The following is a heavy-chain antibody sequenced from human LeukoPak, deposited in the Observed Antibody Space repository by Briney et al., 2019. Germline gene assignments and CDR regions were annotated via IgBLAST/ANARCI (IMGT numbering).Heavy chain of an antibody. CDR3: ARAAYDSGSYIVNHDY. Sequence: TGGSLRLSCAATGFTFSSDAMSWVRQAPGKGLEWVSVIYRDDTTYYADSVKGRFTISRDNSKNTLYLQMSSLRAEDTAVYYCARAAYDSGSYIVNHDYWGQGTLVTVSS. CDR2: IYRDDTT. J-gene: IGHJ4*02. V-gene: IGHV3-53*01. CDR1: GFTFSSDA. D-gene: IGHD3-22*01.